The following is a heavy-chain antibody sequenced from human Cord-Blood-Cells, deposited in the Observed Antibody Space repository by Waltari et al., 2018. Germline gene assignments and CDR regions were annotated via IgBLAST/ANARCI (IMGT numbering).Heavy chain of an antibody. CDR3: AREPHSSPFDY. CDR2: INHSGST. CDR1: GGSFSGYY. D-gene: IGHD6-13*01. Sequence: QVQLQQWGAGLLKPSETLSLTCAVYGGSFSGYYWSWIRQPPGKGLEWIGEINHSGSTNYDPSHKSRDTISVDTSKNQFSLKLSSVTAADAAVYYCAREPHSSPFDYWGQGTLVTVAS. V-gene: IGHV4-34*01. J-gene: IGHJ4*02.